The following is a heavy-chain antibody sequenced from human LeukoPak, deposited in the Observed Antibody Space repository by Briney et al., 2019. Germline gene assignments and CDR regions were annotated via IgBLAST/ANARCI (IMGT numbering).Heavy chain of an antibody. V-gene: IGHV1-46*01. Sequence: ASVKVSCKASGYTFTSYYMHWVRQAPGQGLEWMGIINPSGGSTSYAQKFQGRVTMTRDTSTSTVYMELSSLRSEDTAVYYCAREVRYFDWPGDYYYGMDVWGKGTTVTVSS. CDR1: GYTFTSYY. D-gene: IGHD3-9*01. CDR2: INPSGGST. CDR3: AREVRYFDWPGDYYYGMDV. J-gene: IGHJ6*04.